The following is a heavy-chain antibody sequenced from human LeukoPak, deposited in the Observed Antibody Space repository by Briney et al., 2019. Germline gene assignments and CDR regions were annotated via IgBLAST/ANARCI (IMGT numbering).Heavy chain of an antibody. V-gene: IGHV4-4*07. CDR1: GGPIRNSY. Sequence: SETLSLTCTVSGGPIRNSYWSWVRHSAGTGMQWIGRIHGTLGSTNHNPSLRSRVVMSLDTSSNQFSLRLSAMSAADTATYYCARIFDRDIWGQGTLVTVSP. D-gene: IGHD3-3*01. J-gene: IGHJ3*02. CDR2: IHGTLGST. CDR3: ARIFDRDI.